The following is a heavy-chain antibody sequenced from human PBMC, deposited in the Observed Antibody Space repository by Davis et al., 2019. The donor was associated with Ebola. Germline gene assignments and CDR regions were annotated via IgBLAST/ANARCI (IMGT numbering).Heavy chain of an antibody. CDR2: MSYDGSNK. CDR1: GFTFSDYY. CDR3: ARDNPDLQGYIDY. D-gene: IGHD6-13*01. V-gene: IGHV3-30*03. J-gene: IGHJ4*02. Sequence: GESLKISCVASGFTFSDYYMSWIRQAPGKGLEWVAVMSYDGSNKNYADSVKGRFTISRDNSKKMLYLQMNSLSAEDTAVYYCARDNPDLQGYIDYWGQGTLVTVSS.